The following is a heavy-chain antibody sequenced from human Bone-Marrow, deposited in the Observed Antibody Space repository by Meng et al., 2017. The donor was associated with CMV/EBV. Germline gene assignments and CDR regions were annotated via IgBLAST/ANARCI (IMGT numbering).Heavy chain of an antibody. Sequence: GGSLRLSCAASGFTFSSYAMHWVRQAPGKGLEWVAVISYDGSNKYYADSVKGRFTISRDNSTNTLYLQMNSLRAEDTAVYYCAKGPHLVGVTDPFDYWGQGKLVNVSS. D-gene: IGHD1-26*01. J-gene: IGHJ4*02. CDR3: AKGPHLVGVTDPFDY. CDR2: ISYDGSNK. V-gene: IGHV3-30-3*01. CDR1: GFTFSSYA.